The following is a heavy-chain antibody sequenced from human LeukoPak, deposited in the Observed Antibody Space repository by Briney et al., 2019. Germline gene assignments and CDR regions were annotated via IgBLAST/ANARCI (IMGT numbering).Heavy chain of an antibody. V-gene: IGHV4-34*01. CDR2: INHSGST. Sequence: SETLSLTCAVYGGSFSGYYWSWIRQPPGKGLEWIGEINHSGSTNYNPSLKSRVTISADTSKNQFSLKLSSVTAADTAVYYCARAYSGKAWDYFDYWGQGTLVTVSS. CDR1: GGSFSGYY. CDR3: ARAYSGKAWDYFDY. D-gene: IGHD1-26*01. J-gene: IGHJ4*02.